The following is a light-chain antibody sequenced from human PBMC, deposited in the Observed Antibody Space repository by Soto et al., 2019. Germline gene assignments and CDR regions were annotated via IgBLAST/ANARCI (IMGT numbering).Light chain of an antibody. CDR3: SSYTSSSTLVV. CDR1: SSDVGDYNY. CDR2: DVT. Sequence: QSVLTQPASVSGSPGQSITISCTGTSSDVGDYNYVSWYQQHPGKAPKLMIYDVTNRPSGVSNRFSGSKSGNTVSLTISGLQAEDEADYYCSSYTSSSTLVVFGGGTNFTVL. V-gene: IGLV2-14*01. J-gene: IGLJ2*01.